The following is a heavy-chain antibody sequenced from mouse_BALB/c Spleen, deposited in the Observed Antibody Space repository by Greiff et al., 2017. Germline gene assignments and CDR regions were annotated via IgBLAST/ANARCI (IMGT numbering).Heavy chain of an antibody. CDR1: GYSITSDYA. V-gene: IGHV3-2*02. J-gene: IGHJ4*01. D-gene: IGHD2-3*01. CDR2: ISYSGST. CDR3: ARRGYDPYYAMDY. Sequence: VQLKESGPGLVKPSQSLSLTCTVTGYSITSDYAWNWIRQFPGNKLEWMGYISYSGSTSYNPSLKSRISITRDTSKNQFFLQLNSVTTEDTATYYCARRGYDPYYAMDYWGQGTSVTVSS.